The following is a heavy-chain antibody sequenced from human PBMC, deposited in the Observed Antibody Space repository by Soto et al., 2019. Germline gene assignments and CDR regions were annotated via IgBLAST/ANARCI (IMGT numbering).Heavy chain of an antibody. V-gene: IGHV4-4*02. D-gene: IGHD3-3*01. CDR1: GGSISSSNW. CDR3: ARLVTYYDFWSGYSAFDY. J-gene: IGHJ4*02. CDR2: IYHSGST. Sequence: KASETLSLTCAVSGGSISSSNWWSWVRQPPGKGLEWIGEIYHSGSTNYNPSLKSRVTISVDKSKNQFSLKLSSVTAADTAVYYCARLVTYYDFWSGYSAFDYWGQGTLVTVSS.